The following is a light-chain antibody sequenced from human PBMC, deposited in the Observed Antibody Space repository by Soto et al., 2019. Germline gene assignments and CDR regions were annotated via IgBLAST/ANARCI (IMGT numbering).Light chain of an antibody. CDR3: QTWGTGGV. CDR2: LNSDGSH. V-gene: IGLV4-69*01. Sequence: QLVLTQSPSASASLGASVKLTCTLSSGHSSYAIAWHQQQPEKGPWYLMKLNSDGSHSKGDGIPDRFSGSSSGAERYLTISSLQSEDEADYYCQTWGTGGVFGGGTKVTVL. CDR1: SGHSSYA. J-gene: IGLJ2*01.